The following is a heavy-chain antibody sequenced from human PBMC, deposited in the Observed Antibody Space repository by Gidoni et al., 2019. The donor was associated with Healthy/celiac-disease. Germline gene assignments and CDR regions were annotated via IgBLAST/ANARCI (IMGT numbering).Heavy chain of an antibody. D-gene: IGHD6-6*01. CDR1: GFTFSSYS. CDR3: ATDSSSSASSLGY. J-gene: IGHJ4*02. V-gene: IGHV3-21*01. CDR2: SSRSSRYI. Sequence: EVQLVESGGGLVKPGGSLRPSCAASGFTFSSYSMTWVHQAPGKGLEWVSSSSRSSRYIYYADSVKGRFPISRDNAKNSLYLKMNSLRAEDTAVYYCATDSSSSASSLGYWGQGTLVTVSS.